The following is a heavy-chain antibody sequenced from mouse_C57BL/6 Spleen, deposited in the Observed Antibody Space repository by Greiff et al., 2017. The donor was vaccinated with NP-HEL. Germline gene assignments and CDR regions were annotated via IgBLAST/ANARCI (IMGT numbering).Heavy chain of an antibody. Sequence: EVMLVESGGGLVKPGGSLKLSCAASGFTFSDYGMHWVRQAPEKGLEWVAYISSGSSTIYYADTVKGRFTISRDNAKNTLFLQMTSLRSEDTAMYYCARQLGRVPYYYFDYWGQGTTLTVSS. CDR3: ARQLGRVPYYYFDY. V-gene: IGHV5-17*01. CDR2: ISSGSSTI. J-gene: IGHJ2*01. D-gene: IGHD4-1*02. CDR1: GFTFSDYG.